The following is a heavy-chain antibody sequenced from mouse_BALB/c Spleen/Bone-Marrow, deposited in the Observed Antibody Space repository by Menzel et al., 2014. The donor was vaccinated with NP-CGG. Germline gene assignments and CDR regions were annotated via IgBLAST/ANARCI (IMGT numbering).Heavy chain of an antibody. Sequence: EVKLVESGAELVKPGASVKLSCTASGFNIKDTYIHWVKQRPEQSLEWIGRIDPANGNTKYDPKFQGKATITADTSSNTAYLQLSGLTSEDTAVYYCARRFDYEDYWGHGTTLTVSS. J-gene: IGHJ2*01. CDR1: GFNIKDTY. CDR3: ARRFDYEDY. CDR2: IDPANGNT. D-gene: IGHD2-4*01. V-gene: IGHV14-3*02.